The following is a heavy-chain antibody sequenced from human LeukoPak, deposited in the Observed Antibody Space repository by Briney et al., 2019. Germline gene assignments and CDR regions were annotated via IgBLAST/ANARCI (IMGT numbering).Heavy chain of an antibody. D-gene: IGHD5-12*01. V-gene: IGHV3-43D*03. J-gene: IGHJ4*02. CDR1: GFTFDDYA. CDR2: ISWDGGST. CDR3: ARVEASGYDYGAFDY. Sequence: GGSLRLSCAASGFTFDDYAMHWVRQAPGKGLEWVSLISWDGGSTYYADSVKGRFTISRDNSKNSLYLQMNSLRAEDTAVYYCARVEASGYDYGAFDYWGQGTLVTVPS.